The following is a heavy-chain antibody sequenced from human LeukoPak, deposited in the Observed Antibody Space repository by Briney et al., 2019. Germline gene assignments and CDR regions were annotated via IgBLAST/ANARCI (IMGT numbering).Heavy chain of an antibody. Sequence: GGSLRLSCAASGFTFSYYYMSGIRQAPGKGLEWVSYISSSSSYTNYADSVKGRFTISRDNAKNSLYLQMNSLRAEDTAVYYCARATGYSSAKAADYWGQGTLVTVSS. CDR1: GFTFSYYY. D-gene: IGHD6-19*01. V-gene: IGHV3-11*03. CDR3: ARATGYSSAKAADY. CDR2: ISSSSSYT. J-gene: IGHJ4*02.